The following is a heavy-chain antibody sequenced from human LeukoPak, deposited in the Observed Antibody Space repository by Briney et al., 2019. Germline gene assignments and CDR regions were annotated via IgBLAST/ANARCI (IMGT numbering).Heavy chain of an antibody. V-gene: IGHV1-2*02. J-gene: IGHJ4*02. CDR2: ISPNSGVT. CDR3: AREPRGGQIDY. D-gene: IGHD3-10*01. Sequence: ASVKVSCKASGYTFTGYYMHWVRQAPGQGLEWMGWISPNSGVTNYGQKFQGRVTMTRDTSISTAYMELSSLRSDDTAVYYCAREPRGGQIDYWGQGTLVTVSS. CDR1: GYTFTGYY.